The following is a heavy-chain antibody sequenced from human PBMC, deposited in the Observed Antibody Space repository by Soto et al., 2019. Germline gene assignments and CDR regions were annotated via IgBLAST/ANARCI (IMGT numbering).Heavy chain of an antibody. D-gene: IGHD3-16*01. CDR1: GGSISSGGYY. Sequence: PSETLSLTCAVSGGSISSGGYYWGWIRQPPGKGLEWIGSIYYSGSTYYNPSLKSRVTISVDTSKNQFSLNLTSVTAADTAVYYCAKHGLTAYMAYYFDLWGRGTLVTVSS. J-gene: IGHJ4*02. CDR3: AKHGLTAYMAYYFDL. CDR2: IYYSGST. V-gene: IGHV4-39*01.